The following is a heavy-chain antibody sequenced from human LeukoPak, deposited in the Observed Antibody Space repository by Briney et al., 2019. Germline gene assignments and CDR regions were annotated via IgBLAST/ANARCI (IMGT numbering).Heavy chain of an antibody. V-gene: IGHV3-48*03. CDR1: GFTFSSYE. D-gene: IGHD3-10*01. CDR2: ISSGGSTI. CDR3: ASQGLVRAFDY. Sequence: PGGSLRLSCAASGFTFSSYEMNWVRQAPGKGLEWVSYISSGGSTIYYADSVKGRFTISRDNAKNSLYLQMNSLRAEDTAIYYCASQGLVRAFDYWGQGTPVTVSS. J-gene: IGHJ4*02.